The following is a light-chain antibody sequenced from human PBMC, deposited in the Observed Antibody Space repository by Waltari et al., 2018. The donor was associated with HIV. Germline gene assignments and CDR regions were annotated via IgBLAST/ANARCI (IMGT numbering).Light chain of an antibody. CDR1: QSVSSSY. J-gene: IGKJ2*01. CDR3: QQYGRSPNT. CDR2: GAS. V-gene: IGKV3-20*01. Sequence: EIVLTHSPGTLSLSPGERATLSCRASQSVSSSYLAWYQQKPGQAPRLLIYGASSRATGIPDRFSGSGSGTDFTLTISRLEPEDFAVYYCQQYGRSPNTFGQGTKLEIK.